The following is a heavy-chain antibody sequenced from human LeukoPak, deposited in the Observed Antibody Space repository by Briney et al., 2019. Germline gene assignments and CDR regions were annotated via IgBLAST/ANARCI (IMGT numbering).Heavy chain of an antibody. V-gene: IGHV3-21*04. Sequence: GGSLRLSCAASGFTFSSYSMNWVRQAPGKGLEGVSSISSSSSYIYYADSVKGRFTISRDNAKNSLYLQMNSLRAEDTAIYYCAKENWGYNWKYDSSGSGINYWGQGTLVTFSS. CDR3: AKENWGYNWKYDSSGSGINY. CDR1: GFTFSSYS. CDR2: ISSSSSYI. J-gene: IGHJ4*02. D-gene: IGHD3-22*01.